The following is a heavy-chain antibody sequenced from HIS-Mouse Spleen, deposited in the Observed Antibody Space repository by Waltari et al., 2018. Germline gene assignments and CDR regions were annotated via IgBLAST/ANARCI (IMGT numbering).Heavy chain of an antibody. V-gene: IGHV4-39*07. D-gene: IGHD6-13*01. CDR3: AREIPYSSSWYDWYFDL. CDR2: NYYRGGT. Sequence: QLQLQESGPGLVKPSETLSLTCTVSGGSISSSSYYWGWIRQPPGKGLEWIGSNYYRGGTYYNPSLKSRVTISVDTSKYQFSLKLSSVTAADTAVYYCAREIPYSSSWYDWYFDLWGRGTLVTVSS. CDR1: GGSISSSSYY. J-gene: IGHJ2*01.